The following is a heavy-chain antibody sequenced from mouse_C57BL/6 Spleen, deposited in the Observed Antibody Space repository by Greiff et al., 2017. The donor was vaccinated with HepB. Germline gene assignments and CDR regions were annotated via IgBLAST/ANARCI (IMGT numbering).Heavy chain of an antibody. CDR2: ISYDGSN. Sequence: EVKVEESGPGLVKPSQSLSLTCSVTGYSITSGYSWNWIRQFPGNKLEWMGYISYDGSNNYNPSLKNRISITRDTSKNQFFLKLNSVTTEDTATYYCAREGYDYDGGFDYWGQGTTLTVSS. J-gene: IGHJ2*01. CDR1: GYSITSGYS. D-gene: IGHD2-4*01. V-gene: IGHV3-6*01. CDR3: AREGYDYDGGFDY.